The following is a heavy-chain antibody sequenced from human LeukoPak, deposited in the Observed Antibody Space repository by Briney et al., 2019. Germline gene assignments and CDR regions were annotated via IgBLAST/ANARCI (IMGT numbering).Heavy chain of an antibody. CDR3: TRNLGYCSSACCYAFDY. J-gene: IGHJ4*02. CDR1: GFTFSGSA. CDR2: IRSKANSYAT. V-gene: IGHV3-73*01. Sequence: PVASLRLSCAASGFTFSGSAMHWVRQASGEGLEWVGRIRSKANSYATAYAASVKGRFTISRDDSKNTTYLQMNSLKTGDTAVYHCTRNLGYCSSACCYAFDYWGQGTLVTVSS. D-gene: IGHD2-2*01.